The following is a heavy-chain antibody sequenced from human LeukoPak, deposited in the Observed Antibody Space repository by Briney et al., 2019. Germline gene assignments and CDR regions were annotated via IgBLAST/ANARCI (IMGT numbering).Heavy chain of an antibody. J-gene: IGHJ6*02. D-gene: IGHD5-18*01. CDR3: ATDSYGSDYYYGMDV. V-gene: IGHV3-11*01. CDR1: GFTFSDYY. Sequence: GGSLRLSCAACGFTFSDYYMSWIRQAPGKGMEWVSYISSSGSTIYYADSVKGRFTISRDNAKNSLYLQMNSPRAEDTAVYYCATDSYGSDYYYGMDVWGQGTTVTVSS. CDR2: ISSSGSTI.